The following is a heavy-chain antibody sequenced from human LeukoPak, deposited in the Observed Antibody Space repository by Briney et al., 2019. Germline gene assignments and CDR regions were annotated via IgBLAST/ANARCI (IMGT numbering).Heavy chain of an antibody. J-gene: IGHJ6*02. V-gene: IGHV5-51*01. Sequence: GESLKISCQGSGYSFTSYWIGWVRQMPGKGLEWMGIIYPGDSDTRYSPSFQGQVTISADKSISTAYLQWSSLKASDTAMYYCARLSVAAAGNHYYGMDVWGQGTTVTVSS. CDR2: IYPGDSDT. D-gene: IGHD6-13*01. CDR3: ARLSVAAAGNHYYGMDV. CDR1: GYSFTSYW.